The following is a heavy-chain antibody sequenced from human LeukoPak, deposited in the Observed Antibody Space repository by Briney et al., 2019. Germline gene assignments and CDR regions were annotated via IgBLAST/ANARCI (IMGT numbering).Heavy chain of an antibody. CDR3: ARGRVPELSYYYYGMDV. D-gene: IGHD5-24*01. V-gene: IGHV4-59*01. CDR1: GGSISSYY. Sequence: SETLSLTRTVSGGSISSYYWSWIRQPPGKGLEWIGYIYYSGSTNYNPSLKSRVTISVDTSKNQFSLKLSSVTAADTAVYYCARGRVPELSYYYYGMDVWGQGTTVTVSS. J-gene: IGHJ6*02. CDR2: IYYSGST.